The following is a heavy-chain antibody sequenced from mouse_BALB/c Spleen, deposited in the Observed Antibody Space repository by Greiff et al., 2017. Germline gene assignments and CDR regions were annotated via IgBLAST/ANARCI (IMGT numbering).Heavy chain of an antibody. D-gene: IGHD1-1*01. CDR3: ARDQKYYGSSGLFAY. CDR1: GFSLTSYG. V-gene: IGHV2-9*02. CDR2: IWAGGST. Sequence: VQLVESGPGLVAPSQSLSITCTVSGFSLTSYGVHWVRQPPGKGLEWLGVIWAGGSTNYNSALMSRLSISKDNSKSQVFLKMNSLQTDDTAMYYCARDQKYYGSSGLFAYWGQGTLVTVSA. J-gene: IGHJ3*01.